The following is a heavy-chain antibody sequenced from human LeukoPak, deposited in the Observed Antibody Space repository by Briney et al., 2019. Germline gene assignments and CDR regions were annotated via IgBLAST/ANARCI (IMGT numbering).Heavy chain of an antibody. J-gene: IGHJ4*02. CDR3: ARHHLGLTFSVAGTLDY. V-gene: IGHV4-39*01. CDR1: GGSISSGSYY. D-gene: IGHD6-19*01. CDR2: IYYSGST. Sequence: AQTLSLTCTVSGGSISSGSYYWGWIRQPPGKGLEWIGSIYYSGSTYYNPSLKSRVTISVDTSKNQFSLKLSSVTAADTAVYYCARHHLGLTFSVAGTLDYWGQGTLVTVSS.